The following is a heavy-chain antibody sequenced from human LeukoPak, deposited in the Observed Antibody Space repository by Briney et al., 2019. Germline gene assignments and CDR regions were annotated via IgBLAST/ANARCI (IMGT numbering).Heavy chain of an antibody. CDR2: IYYSGST. V-gene: IGHV4-59*08. CDR3: VRSPPGDYFDY. CDR1: GGSVSSYY. Sequence: SETLSLTCTVSGGSVSSYYWSWIRQPPGKGLEWVGYIYYSGSTNYNPSLKSRVTISVDTSKNQFSLKLSSVTAADTAVYYCVRSPPGDYFDYWGQGTLVTVSS. J-gene: IGHJ4*02.